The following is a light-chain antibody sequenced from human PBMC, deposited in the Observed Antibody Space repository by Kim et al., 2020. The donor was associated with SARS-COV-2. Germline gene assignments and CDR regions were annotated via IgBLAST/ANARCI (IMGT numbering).Light chain of an antibody. CDR1: QGISNY. Sequence: SVGDRVTITCRASQGISNYLAWYQQKPGKVPKHLIYAASTLQSGVPSRFSGSRSGTDFTLTISSLQPEDVATYYWQKYNSAPPWTFGQGTKVDIK. CDR2: AAS. J-gene: IGKJ1*01. V-gene: IGKV1-27*01. CDR3: QKYNSAPPWT.